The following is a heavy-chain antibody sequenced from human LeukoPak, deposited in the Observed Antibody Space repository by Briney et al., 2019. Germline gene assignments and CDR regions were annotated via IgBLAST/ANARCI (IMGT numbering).Heavy chain of an antibody. CDR3: ARSVSWGLLVRDDAFDI. Sequence: SETLSLTCTGSGGSISRYHWIWIRQPPGKGLDWMGYIHYSGSTNYNPSLKSRVTISVDTYKKQFSLKLRSVTAADTAVYYCARSVSWGLLVRDDAFDIWGQGTMVTVSS. CDR1: GGSISRYH. V-gene: IGHV4-59*08. D-gene: IGHD2-21*01. CDR2: IHYSGST. J-gene: IGHJ3*02.